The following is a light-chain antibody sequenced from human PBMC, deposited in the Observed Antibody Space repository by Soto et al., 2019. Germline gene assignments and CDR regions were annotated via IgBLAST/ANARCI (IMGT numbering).Light chain of an antibody. CDR2: DVT. V-gene: IGLV2-11*01. CDR1: SNDVGGYDY. J-gene: IGLJ3*02. Sequence: QSALTQPRSVSGSPGQSVTISCTGTSNDVGGYDYVSWYQQYPGKAPTYILYDVTKRPSGVPDRFSGSKSGNTASLTISGLQAEDEADYYCCSYAGSSTLVFGGGTKLTVL. CDR3: CSYAGSSTLV.